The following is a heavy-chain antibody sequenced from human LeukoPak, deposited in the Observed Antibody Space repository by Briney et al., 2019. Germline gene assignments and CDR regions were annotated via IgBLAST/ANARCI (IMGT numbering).Heavy chain of an antibody. J-gene: IGHJ6*02. V-gene: IGHV3-23*01. CDR2: ISGSGGST. Sequence: PGGSLRLSCAASGFTFSSYAMSWVRQAPGKGLKWVSAISGSGGSTYYADSVKGRFTISRDNFKNTLYLQMNSLRAEDTAVYYCAKEKCGGDCYFPYYYGMDVWGQGTTVTVSS. CDR3: AKEKCGGDCYFPYYYGMDV. D-gene: IGHD2-21*02. CDR1: GFTFSSYA.